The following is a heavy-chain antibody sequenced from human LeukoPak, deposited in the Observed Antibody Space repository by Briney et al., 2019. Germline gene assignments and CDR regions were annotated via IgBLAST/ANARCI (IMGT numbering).Heavy chain of an antibody. CDR2: IIPIFGTA. D-gene: IGHD3-9*01. V-gene: IGHV1-69*06. Sequence: SVKVSCKASGGTFSSYAISWVRQAPGQGLEWMGGIIPIFGTANYAQKFQGRVTITADKSTSTAYMELSSRRSEDTAVYYCAGDALRYFDWLYYWGQGTLVTVSS. CDR3: AGDALRYFDWLYY. CDR1: GGTFSSYA. J-gene: IGHJ4*02.